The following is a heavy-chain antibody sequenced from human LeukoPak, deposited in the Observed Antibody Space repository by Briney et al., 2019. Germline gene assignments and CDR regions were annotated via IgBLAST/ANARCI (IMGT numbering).Heavy chain of an antibody. D-gene: IGHD5-18*01. CDR2: IYYSDNT. J-gene: IGHJ4*02. CDR1: GFSISSYSYY. V-gene: IGHV4-39*01. CDR3: ARSYRYSYVFFDY. Sequence: SETLSLTCRVSGFSISSYSYYWGWIPQPKGKGLEWFGSIYYSDNTYYNRSLKSRVTISVDTSKNQFSMKLSSVTATDTAVYYCARSYRYSYVFFDYWGQGTLVTVSS.